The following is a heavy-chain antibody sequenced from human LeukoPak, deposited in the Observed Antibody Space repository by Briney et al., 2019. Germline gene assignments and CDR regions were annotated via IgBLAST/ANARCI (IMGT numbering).Heavy chain of an antibody. J-gene: IGHJ6*03. D-gene: IGHD3-10*01. V-gene: IGHV3-30-3*01. Sequence: PGGSLRLSCAASGFAFNTYAIHWVRQAPGKGLDWVAFISYDGSVKYYADSVKGRLTISRDNSKKTLYLQMNSLRAEDTAVYYCAKEFAGSHYYYYYMDVWGKGTTVTVSS. CDR1: GFAFNTYA. CDR2: ISYDGSVK. CDR3: AKEFAGSHYYYYYMDV.